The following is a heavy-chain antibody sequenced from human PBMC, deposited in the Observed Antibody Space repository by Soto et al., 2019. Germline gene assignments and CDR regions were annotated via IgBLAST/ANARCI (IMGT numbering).Heavy chain of an antibody. V-gene: IGHV4-30-4*01. D-gene: IGHD2-2*01. Sequence: QVQLQESGPGLVKPSQTLSLTCTVSGGSIISGDYYWSWLRQPPGKVLEWMGYIYYTGSNHYNPSLKSRVTMSVDTSKNQFSLKLSSVTAADTAVYYCARGHCSSSSCYLIWFDPWGQGTLVTVSS. CDR3: ARGHCSSSSCYLIWFDP. J-gene: IGHJ5*02. CDR2: IYYTGSN. CDR1: GGSIISGDYY.